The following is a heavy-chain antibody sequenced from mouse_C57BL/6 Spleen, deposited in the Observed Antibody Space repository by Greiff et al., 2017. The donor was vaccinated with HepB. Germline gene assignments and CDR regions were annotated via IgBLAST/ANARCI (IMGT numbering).Heavy chain of an antibody. Sequence: VQLQQSGPGLVQPSQSLSITCTVSGFSLTSYGVHWVRQSPGKGLEWLGVIWSGGSTDYNAAFISRLSISKDNSKSQVFFKMNSLQADDTAIYYCARNIYYYGSSPWYFDVWGTGTTVTVSS. J-gene: IGHJ1*03. CDR3: ARNIYYYGSSPWYFDV. V-gene: IGHV2-2*01. CDR2: IWSGGST. CDR1: GFSLTSYG. D-gene: IGHD1-1*01.